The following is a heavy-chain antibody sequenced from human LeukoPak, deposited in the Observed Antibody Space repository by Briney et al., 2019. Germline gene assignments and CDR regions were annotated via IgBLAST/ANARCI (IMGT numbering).Heavy chain of an antibody. V-gene: IGHV3-74*01. Sequence: PGGSLRLSCAASGLSFADSWMHWVRQAPGKGLVWVSRINNDGSDTRYADSVRGRFTISRDNAKNTLYLQTNSLRAEDTAVYYCARVSGLGMNEYYQHWGQGTLVTVPS. D-gene: IGHD3-10*01. CDR1: GLSFADSW. J-gene: IGHJ1*01. CDR3: ARVSGLGMNEYYQH. CDR2: INNDGSDT.